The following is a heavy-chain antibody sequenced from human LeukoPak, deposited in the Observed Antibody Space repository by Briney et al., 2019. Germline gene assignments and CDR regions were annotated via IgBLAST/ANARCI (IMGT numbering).Heavy chain of an antibody. CDR1: GGSISSGDYY. J-gene: IGHJ4*02. D-gene: IGHD2-8*01. V-gene: IGHV4-30-4*01. CDR2: IYYSGST. CDR3: ARGQYCTNGVCYLPFDY. Sequence: SQTLSLTCTVSGGSISSGDYYWSWIRQPPGTGLEWIAYIYYSGSTYYNPSLKSRVTISVDTSKNQFSLKLSSVTAADTAVYYCARGQYCTNGVCYLPFDYWGQGTLVTVSS.